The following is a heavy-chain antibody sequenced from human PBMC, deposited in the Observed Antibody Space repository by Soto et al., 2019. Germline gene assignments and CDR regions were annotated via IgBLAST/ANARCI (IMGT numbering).Heavy chain of an antibody. Sequence: VXSGSYYWSWXXQPPGNGLECIGYIYYSGSTNSTPSLKSRVTISVDTSKNQFSLKLSSVTAADTAVYYCAREDDFWSGYTYWGQGTLVTVSS. CDR2: IYYSGST. CDR3: AREDDFWSGYTY. V-gene: IGHV4-61*01. CDR1: VXSGSYY. J-gene: IGHJ4*02. D-gene: IGHD3-3*01.